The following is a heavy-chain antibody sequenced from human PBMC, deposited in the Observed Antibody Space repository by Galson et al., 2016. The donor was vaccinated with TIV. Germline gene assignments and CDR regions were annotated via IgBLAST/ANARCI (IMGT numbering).Heavy chain of an antibody. Sequence: SLRLSCAASGFTFSTFWMSWVRQAPGKGLEWVANIKQDGSDKNYVDSVKGRFTIPRDHTKNSVFLQMSSLRAEDTAVYYCVRDWDDYGHHSAFDSWGQGTQVTVSS. J-gene: IGHJ4*02. CDR3: VRDWDDYGHHSAFDS. D-gene: IGHD4-17*01. CDR2: IKQDGSDK. V-gene: IGHV3-7*01. CDR1: GFTFSTFW.